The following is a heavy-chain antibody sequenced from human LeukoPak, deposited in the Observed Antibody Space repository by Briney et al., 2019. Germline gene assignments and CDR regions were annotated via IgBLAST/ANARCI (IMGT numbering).Heavy chain of an antibody. D-gene: IGHD2-2*01. CDR3: ARDQHCSSTSCFSWFDP. J-gene: IGHJ5*02. CDR1: GYTFTGYY. Sequence: SVKVSCKASGYTFTGYYMHWVRQAPGQGLEWMGGIIPIFGTANYAQKFQGRVTITADKSTSTAYMELSSLRSEDTAAYYCARDQHCSSTSCFSWFDPWGQGTLVTVSS. CDR2: IIPIFGTA. V-gene: IGHV1-69*06.